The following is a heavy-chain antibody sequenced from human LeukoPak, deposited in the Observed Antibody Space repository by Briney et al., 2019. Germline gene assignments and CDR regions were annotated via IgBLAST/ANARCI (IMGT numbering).Heavy chain of an antibody. CDR2: ISSSGSTI. V-gene: IGHV3-11*01. CDR3: ARHATQLLRYYYYYYMDV. J-gene: IGHJ6*03. D-gene: IGHD2-15*01. Sequence: GGSLRLSCAASGFTFSDYYMSWIRQAPGKGLEWVSYISSSGSTIYYADSMKGRFTIFRDNAKNSLYLQMNSLRAEDTAVYYCARHATQLLRYYYYYYMDVWGKGTTVTVSS. CDR1: GFTFSDYY.